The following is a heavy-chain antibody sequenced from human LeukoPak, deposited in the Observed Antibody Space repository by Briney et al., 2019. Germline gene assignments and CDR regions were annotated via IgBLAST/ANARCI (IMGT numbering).Heavy chain of an antibody. CDR2: TYYSGST. D-gene: IGHD3-22*01. CDR3: ARRGTSTTDYYDSSGYLDY. Sequence: SETLSLTCTVSGGSISSGGYSWSWTRQHPGKGLEWIGYTYYSGSTYYNPSLKSRVTISVDTSKNQFSLKLSSVTAADTAVYYCARRGTSTTDYYDSSGYLDYWGQGTLVTVSS. J-gene: IGHJ4*02. V-gene: IGHV4-31*03. CDR1: GGSISSGGYS.